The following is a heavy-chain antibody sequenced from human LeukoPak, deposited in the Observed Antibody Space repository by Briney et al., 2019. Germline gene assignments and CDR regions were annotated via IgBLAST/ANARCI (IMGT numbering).Heavy chain of an antibody. D-gene: IGHD2-8*01. J-gene: IGHJ4*02. V-gene: IGHV3-23*01. Sequence: GGSLRLSCAASGFTFSSYGMSWVRQAPGKGLEWVSAISGSGGSTYYADSVKGRFTISRDNSKNTLYLQMNSLRAEDTAVYYCARDGRMVYAFDYWGQGTLVTVSS. CDR3: ARDGRMVYAFDY. CDR2: ISGSGGST. CDR1: GFTFSSYG.